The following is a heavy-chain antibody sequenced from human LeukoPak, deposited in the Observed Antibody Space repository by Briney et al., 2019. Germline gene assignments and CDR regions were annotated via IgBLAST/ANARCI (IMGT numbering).Heavy chain of an antibody. J-gene: IGHJ4*02. Sequence: PGGSLRLSCAASGFTFSSYSMNWVRQAPGKGLEWVSSISSSSSYIYYADSVKGRFTISRDNAKNSLYLQMNSLRAEDTAVYYCARDYYGSGSSPYYFDYWGQGTLVTVSS. CDR3: ARDYYGSGSSPYYFDY. CDR1: GFTFSSYS. CDR2: ISSSSSYI. D-gene: IGHD3-10*01. V-gene: IGHV3-21*01.